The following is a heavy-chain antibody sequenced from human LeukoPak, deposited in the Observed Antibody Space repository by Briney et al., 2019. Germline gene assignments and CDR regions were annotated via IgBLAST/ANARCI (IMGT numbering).Heavy chain of an antibody. CDR3: ARSIGISGTDH. Sequence: ASVKVSCKASGYTFTSNYIHWVRQAPGQGLEWMGMIHPRDGSTSYAQKFQGRVTVTRDTSTSTVHMELSSLRSEDTAVYYCARSIGISGTDHWGQGTLVTVSS. CDR2: IHPRDGST. D-gene: IGHD1-20*01. CDR1: GYTFTSNY. J-gene: IGHJ1*01. V-gene: IGHV1-46*01.